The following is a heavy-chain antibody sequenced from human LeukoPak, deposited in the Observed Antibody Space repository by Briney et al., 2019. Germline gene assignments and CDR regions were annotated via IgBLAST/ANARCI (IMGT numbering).Heavy chain of an antibody. CDR1: GFTFSSYS. CDR2: INSGGNT. Sequence: GGSLRLSCAASGFTFSSYSMSWVRQAPGKGLEWVSTINSGGNTYYADSMKGRFTISRDNSKNTLFLQMNSLRVEDTGVYYCSKDPPISAAGPRYSDRWGQGTLVTVSS. J-gene: IGHJ4*02. CDR3: SKDPPISAAGPRYSDR. D-gene: IGHD6-13*01. V-gene: IGHV3-23*01.